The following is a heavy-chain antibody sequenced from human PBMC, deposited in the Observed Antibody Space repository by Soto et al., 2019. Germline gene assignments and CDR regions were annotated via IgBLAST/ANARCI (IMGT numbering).Heavy chain of an antibody. Sequence: VKVSCKASGGTFSSYTISWVRQAPGQGLEWMGRIIPILGIANYAQKFQGRVTITADKSTSTAYMELSSLRSEDTAVYYCARSAPDLESDAFDIWGQGTMVTVSS. CDR2: IIPILGIA. CDR1: GGTFSSYT. D-gene: IGHD3-3*01. J-gene: IGHJ3*02. CDR3: ARSAPDLESDAFDI. V-gene: IGHV1-69*02.